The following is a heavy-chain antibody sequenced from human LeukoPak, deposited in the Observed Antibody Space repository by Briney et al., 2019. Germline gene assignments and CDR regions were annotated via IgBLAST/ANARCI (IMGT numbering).Heavy chain of an antibody. CDR1: GFTYSSYG. CDR2: ISYDGSNK. J-gene: IGHJ4*02. V-gene: IGHV3-30*03. Sequence: PGGSLRLSCAASGFTYSSYGMHWVRQAPGKGLEWVAVISYDGSNKYYADSVKGRFTISRDNSKNTLYLQMNSLRAEDTAVYYCAREGPGIAAAGLDYWGQGTLVTVSS. D-gene: IGHD6-13*01. CDR3: AREGPGIAAAGLDY.